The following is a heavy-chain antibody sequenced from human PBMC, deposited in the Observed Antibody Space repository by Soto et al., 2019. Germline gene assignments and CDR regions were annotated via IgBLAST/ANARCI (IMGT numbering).Heavy chain of an antibody. CDR2: VNPSDGST. V-gene: IGHV1-46*01. D-gene: IGHD5-18*01. Sequence: ASVKVSCKASGYTFTKYYMHWVRQAPGQGLEWMGIVNPSDGSTSYAQKFQGRVTMTTDTSTSTAYMELRSLRSDDTAVYYCARTRGYSYGYSGDAFDIWGQGTMVTVSS. J-gene: IGHJ3*02. CDR1: GYTFTKYY. CDR3: ARTRGYSYGYSGDAFDI.